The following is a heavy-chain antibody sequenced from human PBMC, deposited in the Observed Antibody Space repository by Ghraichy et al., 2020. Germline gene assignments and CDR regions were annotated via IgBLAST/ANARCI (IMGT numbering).Heavy chain of an antibody. J-gene: IGHJ4*02. CDR2: IFYSGST. Sequence: LNISCTVSGGSFSTYYWNWIRQPPGKGLEWIGYIFYSGSTTYNPSLKSRVTISIDTSKNQFSLKVRSVTAADTAVYYCARAPSYCGSDCYSGYYDFWGQGTLVTVSS. CDR3: ARAPSYCGSDCYSGYYDF. V-gene: IGHV4-59*01. CDR1: GGSFSTYY. D-gene: IGHD2-21*02.